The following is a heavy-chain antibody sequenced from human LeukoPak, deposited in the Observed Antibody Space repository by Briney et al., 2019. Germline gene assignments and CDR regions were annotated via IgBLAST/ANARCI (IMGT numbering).Heavy chain of an antibody. V-gene: IGHV3-23*01. CDR2: TSASGHYI. Sequence: GGSLRLSCAASGFTFRSFAMSWVRQAPGKGLEWLSGTSASGHYIYQADSVKGRFTISRDNSKNTLYIEINSLRVEDTAVYYCARDGSWGDYQFYFYMDVWGKGTTVTVSS. D-gene: IGHD2-2*01. CDR1: GFTFRSFA. J-gene: IGHJ6*03. CDR3: ARDGSWGDYQFYFYMDV.